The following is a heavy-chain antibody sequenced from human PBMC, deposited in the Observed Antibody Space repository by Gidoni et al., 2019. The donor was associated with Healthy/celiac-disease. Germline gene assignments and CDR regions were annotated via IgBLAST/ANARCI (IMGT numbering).Heavy chain of an antibody. Sequence: QVQLQQSGAGLLKPSETLSLTCAVYGGSFSGYYGSWTCQPPGKGLEGIGENKHSGSPNYNPSIKSRVAISVDKSKNQFSRKRSSVTAAGTAVYYCARGRRYSYGYGGGYGMDVWGQGTTVTVSS. CDR3: ARGRRYSYGYGGGYGMDV. J-gene: IGHJ6*02. V-gene: IGHV4-34*01. CDR2: NKHSGSP. D-gene: IGHD5-18*01. CDR1: GGSFSGYY.